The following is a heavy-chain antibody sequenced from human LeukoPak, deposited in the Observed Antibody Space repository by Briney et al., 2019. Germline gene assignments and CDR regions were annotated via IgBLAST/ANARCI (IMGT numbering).Heavy chain of an antibody. D-gene: IGHD1-26*01. Sequence: PSETLSLTCTVSGGSISSSSCHWGWIRQSPGKGLEWIGNIYYGGSTYYNPSLRSRVAISVDTSKNQFSLKLGSVTAADTAVYYCARDRIVGVERPVDVWGQGTTVTVSS. CDR2: IYYGGST. CDR3: ARDRIVGVERPVDV. V-gene: IGHV4-39*02. J-gene: IGHJ6*02. CDR1: GGSISSSSCH.